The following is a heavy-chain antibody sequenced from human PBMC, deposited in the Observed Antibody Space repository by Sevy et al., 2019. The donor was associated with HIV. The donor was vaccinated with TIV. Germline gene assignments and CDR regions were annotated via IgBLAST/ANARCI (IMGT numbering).Heavy chain of an antibody. J-gene: IGHJ4*02. Sequence: WGSQRLSCAASGFSFSDAYMTWVRQAPVKGLEWVAHIKSKIHGETTDYAAPVKGRFTISRDNSKSTLYLQMNGLKTEDTAVYYCTTHTVSRRDYDDYYAYWGQGALVTVSS. D-gene: IGHD4-17*01. CDR2: IKSKIHGETT. CDR3: TTHTVSRRDYDDYYAY. CDR1: GFSFSDAY. V-gene: IGHV3-15*01.